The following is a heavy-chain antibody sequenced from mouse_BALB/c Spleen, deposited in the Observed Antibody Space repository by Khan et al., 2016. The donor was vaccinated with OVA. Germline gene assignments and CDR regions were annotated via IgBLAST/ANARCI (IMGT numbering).Heavy chain of an antibody. V-gene: IGHV3-2*02. CDR3: ARTARIKY. D-gene: IGHD1-2*01. CDR2: ISYSGST. J-gene: IGHJ2*01. Sequence: EVQLQESGPGLVKPSQSLSFTCTVTGYSITSGYGCNWIRQFPGNKLDWMGYISYSGSTNYNPSLKSRISIIRDTSKNQFFLQLNSVTTEDTATYYCARTARIKYWGQGTTLTVSS. CDR1: GYSITSGYG.